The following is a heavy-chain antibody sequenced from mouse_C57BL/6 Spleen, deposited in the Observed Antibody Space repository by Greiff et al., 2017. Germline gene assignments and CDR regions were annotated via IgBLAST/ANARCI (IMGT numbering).Heavy chain of an antibody. J-gene: IGHJ3*01. Sequence: VQLQQSGAELVRPGASVKLSCTASGFNIKDYYMHWVKQRPEQGLEWIGRIDPEDGDTEYAPKFQGKATMTADTSSNTAYLQLSSLTSEDTAVYYCTTPYYCGSSYPFAYWGQGTLVTVSA. CDR2: IDPEDGDT. V-gene: IGHV14-1*01. CDR1: GFNIKDYY. D-gene: IGHD1-1*01. CDR3: TTPYYCGSSYPFAY.